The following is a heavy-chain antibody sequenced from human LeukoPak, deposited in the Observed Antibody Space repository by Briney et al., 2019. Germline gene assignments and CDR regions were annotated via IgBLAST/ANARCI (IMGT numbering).Heavy chain of an antibody. CDR1: GGTFISYA. J-gene: IGHJ4*02. D-gene: IGHD6-13*01. CDR2: IIPIFGTA. CDR3: ARQASSSWYFDY. Sequence: GASVKVSCKASGGTFISYAISWLRQAPGQGLEWMGGIIPIFGTANYAQKFQGRVTITTDESTSTAYMELSSLRSKDTAWYYWARQASSSWYFDYWGQGTLVTVSS. V-gene: IGHV1-69*05.